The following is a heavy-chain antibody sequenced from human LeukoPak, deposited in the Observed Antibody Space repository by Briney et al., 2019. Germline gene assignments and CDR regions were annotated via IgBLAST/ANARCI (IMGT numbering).Heavy chain of an antibody. D-gene: IGHD3-22*01. J-gene: IGHJ4*02. Sequence: SETLSLTCTVSGGSISSYYWSWIRQPPGKGLEWIGYIYYSGSTNYNPSPKSRVTISVDTSKNQFSLKLSSVTAADTAVYYCARATTGIVDYWGQGTLVTVSS. V-gene: IGHV4-59*01. CDR1: GGSISSYY. CDR3: ARATTGIVDY. CDR2: IYYSGST.